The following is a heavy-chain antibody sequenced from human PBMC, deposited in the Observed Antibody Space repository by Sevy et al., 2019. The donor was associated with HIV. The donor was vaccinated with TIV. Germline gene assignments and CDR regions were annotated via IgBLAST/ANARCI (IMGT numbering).Heavy chain of an antibody. CDR1: GFTFSSYG. Sequence: GGSLRLSCAASGFTFSSYGMHWVRQAPGKGLEWVAVIWYDGSNKYYADSVKGRFTISRDNSKNTLYLQMNSLRAEDTAVYYCAKGTVPYSSGWYYYYYYYMDAWGKGTTVIVSS. J-gene: IGHJ6*03. V-gene: IGHV3-33*06. D-gene: IGHD6-19*01. CDR3: AKGTVPYSSGWYYYYYYYMDA. CDR2: IWYDGSNK.